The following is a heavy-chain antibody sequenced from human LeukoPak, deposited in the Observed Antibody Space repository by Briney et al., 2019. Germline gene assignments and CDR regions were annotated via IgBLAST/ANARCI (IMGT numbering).Heavy chain of an antibody. D-gene: IGHD1-1*01. CDR3: AIWTSGNY. J-gene: IGHJ4*02. CDR1: GFTFNRSW. Sequence: GSLRLSCAASGFTFNRSWMNWVRQAPGKGLEWVANLDPSGSQKRYVDSVKGRFIISKDNPGASLYLDMYGLRAEDTAIYYCAIWTSGNYWGQGTLVTVSS. CDR2: LDPSGSQK. V-gene: IGHV3-7*01.